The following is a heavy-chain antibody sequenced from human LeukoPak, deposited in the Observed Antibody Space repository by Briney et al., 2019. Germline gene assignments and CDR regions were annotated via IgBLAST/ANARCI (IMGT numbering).Heavy chain of an antibody. V-gene: IGHV5-51*01. CDR2: IYPGDSDT. J-gene: IGHJ4*02. D-gene: IGHD4-23*01. CDR3: ARTTSVVTPTFDY. CDR1: GYSFASYW. Sequence: GESLKVSCKGSGYSFASYWIGWVRQMPGKGLEWMGIIYPGDSDTRYSPSFQGQVTISADKSISTAYLQWSSLKASDTAMYYCARTTSVVTPTFDYWGQGTLVTVSS.